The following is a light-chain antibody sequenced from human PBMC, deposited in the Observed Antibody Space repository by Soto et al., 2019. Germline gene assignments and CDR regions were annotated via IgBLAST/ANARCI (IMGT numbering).Light chain of an antibody. CDR1: KTGSNSY. CDR3: QHYGYSQLK. Sequence: IVLRQSPGTKSLSTGERATLSCRAGKTGSNSYLAWYQHKSGQAPRLLIYGVYTRASGIPDRFSGSGSGTEFTLTITRLEPEDSAVYFCQHYGYSQLKFGQGT. J-gene: IGKJ1*01. V-gene: IGKV3-20*01. CDR2: GVY.